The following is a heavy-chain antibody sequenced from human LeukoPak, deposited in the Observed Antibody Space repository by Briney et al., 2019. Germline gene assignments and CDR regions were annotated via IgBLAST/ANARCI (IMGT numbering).Heavy chain of an antibody. CDR3: ASSGVTTFVPALDY. CDR1: GFTFSSYW. D-gene: IGHD4-17*01. J-gene: IGHJ4*02. V-gene: IGHV3-74*01. Sequence: SGGSLRLSCAASGFTFSSYWMHWVRQAPGKGLVWVSRINSDGSSTSYADSVKGRFTISRDNAKNTLYLQMNSLRAADTAVYYCASSGVTTFVPALDYWGQGTLVTVSS. CDR2: INSDGSST.